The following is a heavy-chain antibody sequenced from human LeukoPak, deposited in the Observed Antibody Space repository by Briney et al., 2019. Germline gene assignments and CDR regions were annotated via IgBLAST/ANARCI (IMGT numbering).Heavy chain of an antibody. V-gene: IGHV3-74*01. CDR2: ISGDGRNI. D-gene: IGHD6-13*01. Sequence: GGSLRLSCVASGFTFSSYWMHWVRQDPRKGLVWVSRISGDGRNINYADSVRGRFTISRDNAKNTLYLQMNSLRAEDTAVYYCAKDLSSSWPRDGMDVWGQGTTVTVSS. J-gene: IGHJ6*02. CDR1: GFTFSSYW. CDR3: AKDLSSSWPRDGMDV.